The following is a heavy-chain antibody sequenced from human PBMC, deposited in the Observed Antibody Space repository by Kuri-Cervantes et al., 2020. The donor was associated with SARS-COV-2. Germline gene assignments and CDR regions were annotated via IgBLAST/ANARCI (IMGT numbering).Heavy chain of an antibody. V-gene: IGHV4-34*01. CDR2: INHSGST. CDR1: GGSFSSSY. D-gene: IGHD6-19*01. Sequence: SETLSLTCAVYGGSFSSSYWSWIRQPPGKGLEWIGEINHSGSTNYNPSLKSRVTIPEDTSKNQFSLNLRSVTAADTAMYYCARDQQWLVRGALDVWGQGTTVTVSS. CDR3: ARDQQWLVRGALDV. J-gene: IGHJ6*02.